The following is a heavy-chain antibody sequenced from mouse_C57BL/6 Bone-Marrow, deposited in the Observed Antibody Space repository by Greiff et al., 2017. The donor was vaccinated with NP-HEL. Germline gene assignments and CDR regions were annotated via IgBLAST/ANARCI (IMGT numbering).Heavy chain of an antibody. CDR1: GFTFSNYW. CDR2: IRLKSDNYAT. J-gene: IGHJ4*01. V-gene: IGHV6-3*01. CDR3: TEDGYFFMDY. D-gene: IGHD2-3*01. Sequence: EVKLEESGGGLVQPGGSMKLSCVASGFTFSNYWMNWVRQSPEKGLEWVAQIRLKSDNYATHYAESVKGRFTISRDDSKSSVYLQMNNLRAEDTGIYYCTEDGYFFMDYWGQGTSVTVSS.